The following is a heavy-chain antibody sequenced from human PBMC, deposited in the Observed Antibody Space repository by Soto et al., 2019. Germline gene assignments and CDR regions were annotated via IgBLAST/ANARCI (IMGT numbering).Heavy chain of an antibody. CDR3: AREGCSSTSCYPPYYYYGMDV. J-gene: IGHJ6*02. V-gene: IGHV4-59*01. CDR2: IYYSGST. CDR1: GGSITRNS. D-gene: IGHD2-2*01. Sequence: QVQLQESGPGLVKPSETLSLTCTVTGGSITRNSWSWIRQPPGKGLERIGYIYYSGSTNYNPSLKSRVTISVDTSKNPFSLKLSSVTAADTAVYYCAREGCSSTSCYPPYYYYGMDVLGQGTTVTVSS.